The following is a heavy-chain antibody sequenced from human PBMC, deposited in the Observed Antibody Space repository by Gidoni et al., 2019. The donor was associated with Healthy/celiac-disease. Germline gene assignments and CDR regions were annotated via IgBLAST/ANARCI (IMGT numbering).Heavy chain of an antibody. CDR1: GYTFTSYG. V-gene: IGHV1-18*01. D-gene: IGHD6-19*01. CDR2: ISAYNGNT. J-gene: IGHJ5*02. Sequence: QVQLVQSGAEVKKPGASVKVSCKASGYTFTSYGSSWVRQAPGQGLEWMGWISAYNGNTNYAQKLQGRVTMTTDTATSTAYRELRSLRSDDTAVYYCARDGYSSGWLNWFDPWGQGTLVTVSS. CDR3: ARDGYSSGWLNWFDP.